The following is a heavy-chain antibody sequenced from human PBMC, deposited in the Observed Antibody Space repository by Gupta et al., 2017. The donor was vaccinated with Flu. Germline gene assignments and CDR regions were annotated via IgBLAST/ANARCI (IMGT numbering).Heavy chain of an antibody. J-gene: IGHJ4*02. CDR3: TTPRYCTSTSCGSIDY. Sequence: GKGMEWVGLIKSKSEGETIDYAAPVKGRFTTSKDASMGTLYRRMDSLKTEDTAVYYCTTPRYCTSTSCGSIDYWGQGTLVTVSS. CDR2: IKSKSEGETI. D-gene: IGHD2-2*01. V-gene: IGHV3-15*01.